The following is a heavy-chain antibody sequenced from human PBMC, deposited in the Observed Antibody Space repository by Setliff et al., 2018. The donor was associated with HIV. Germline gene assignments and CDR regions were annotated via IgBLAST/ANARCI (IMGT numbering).Heavy chain of an antibody. CDR1: GYTFTNYG. D-gene: IGHD2-8*01. Sequence: ASVKVSCKASGYTFTNYGISWVRQAPGQGLEWIGRIIPNSAGTNYAQKFQGRVTMTRDTSISTAYMELSRLRSDDTAVYYCATKVYCTNGVCLDAFDIWGQGTMVT. J-gene: IGHJ3*02. CDR2: IIPNSAGT. CDR3: ATKVYCTNGVCLDAFDI. V-gene: IGHV1-2*06.